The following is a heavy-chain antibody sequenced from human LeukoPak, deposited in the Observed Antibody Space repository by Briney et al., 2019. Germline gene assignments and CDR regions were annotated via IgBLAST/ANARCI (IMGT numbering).Heavy chain of an antibody. CDR2: INWNSGSK. CDR1: GFTFDDYA. V-gene: IGHV3-9*01. CDR3: AKDFSSGYYYFDS. Sequence: GGSLRLSCAASGFTFDDYAIHWVRQAPGKGLEWVSGINWNSGSKHYADSVKGRFTISRDNAKNSLYLQMNSLRAEDTALYYCAKDFSSGYYYFDSWGQGTLVTVSS. J-gene: IGHJ4*02. D-gene: IGHD3-22*01.